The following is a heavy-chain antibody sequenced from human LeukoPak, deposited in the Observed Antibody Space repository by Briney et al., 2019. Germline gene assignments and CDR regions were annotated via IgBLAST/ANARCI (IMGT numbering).Heavy chain of an antibody. CDR3: AREEDAFDI. V-gene: IGHV1-2*04. Sequence: ASVKVSCKASGYTFTGYYMHWVRQAPGQGLEWMGWINPNSGGTNYSQKFQGWVTITRDTSISTAYMELSRLRSDDTAVYYCAREEDAFDIWGQGTMVTVSS. J-gene: IGHJ3*02. CDR2: INPNSGGT. CDR1: GYTFTGYY.